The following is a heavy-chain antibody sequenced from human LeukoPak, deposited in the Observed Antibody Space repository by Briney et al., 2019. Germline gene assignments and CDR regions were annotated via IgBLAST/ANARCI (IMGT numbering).Heavy chain of an antibody. Sequence: GGSLRLSCVASGFTFSSYEMNWVRQAPGKGLEWLSYIAGDGSEMYYADSVKGRFTISRDNAKSSVYLQMNSLRAEDTAVYYCARRYSSGWPIDYWGQGALVTVSS. CDR2: IAGDGSEM. D-gene: IGHD6-19*01. V-gene: IGHV3-48*03. CDR1: GFTFSSYE. CDR3: ARRYSSGWPIDY. J-gene: IGHJ4*02.